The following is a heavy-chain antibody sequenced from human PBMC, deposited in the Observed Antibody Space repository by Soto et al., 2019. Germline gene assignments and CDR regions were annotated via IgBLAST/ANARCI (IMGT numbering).Heavy chain of an antibody. J-gene: IGHJ5*02. CDR3: TRDASRDSSARGWFDP. CDR1: GFTFRSFT. Sequence: GGSLRLSCAASGFTFRSFTMNWVRQAPGKGLEWVSTISSNSAYIYYTDALRGRFTISRDNAKNSLHLQMNSLRAEDTAVYYCTRDASRDSSARGWFDPWGPGTLVTSPQ. V-gene: IGHV3-21*01. D-gene: IGHD6-13*01. CDR2: ISSNSAYI.